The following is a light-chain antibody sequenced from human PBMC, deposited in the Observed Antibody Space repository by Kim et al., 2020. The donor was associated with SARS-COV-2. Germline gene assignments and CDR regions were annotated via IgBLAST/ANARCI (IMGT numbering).Light chain of an antibody. CDR1: SGTIANSY. CDR3: QSYERTNHWV. Sequence: KTETTSCTRDSGTIANSYVQWYQQRPGSSPTTVIYEDVHRPSGVPDRFSGSIDSSSNAATLTISGLKTEDEADYYCQSYERTNHWVFGGGTQLTVL. J-gene: IGLJ3*02. CDR2: EDV. V-gene: IGLV6-57*01.